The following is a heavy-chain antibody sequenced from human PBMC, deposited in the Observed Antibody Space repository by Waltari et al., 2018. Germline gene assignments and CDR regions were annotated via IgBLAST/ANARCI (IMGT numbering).Heavy chain of an antibody. CDR1: GGSISSYY. D-gene: IGHD2-2*01. Sequence: QVQLQESGPGLVKPSETLSLTCTVSGGSISSYYWSWIRQPPGKGLEWIGYIYYSGGTNSDPALKSRGTISVATSKNQFSRKMSSVTAADTAVYYCARGYLYCSSTSCYPQFDYWGQGTLVTVSS. CDR2: IYYSGGT. J-gene: IGHJ4*02. V-gene: IGHV4-59*13. CDR3: ARGYLYCSSTSCYPQFDY.